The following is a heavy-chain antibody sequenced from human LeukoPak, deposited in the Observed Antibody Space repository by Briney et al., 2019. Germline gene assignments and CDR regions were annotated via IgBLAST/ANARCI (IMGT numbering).Heavy chain of an antibody. CDR1: GFTFSSYA. CDR3: AKGTYYDFWSVYYSGGGLYNFDY. Sequence: GGSLRLSCAASGFTFSSYAMSWVRQAPGKGLEWVSAISGSGAGTYYADSVKGRFTISRDNSKNTLYLQMNSLSVEDTAVYYCAKGTYYDFWSVYYSGGGLYNFDYWGQGTLVTVSS. V-gene: IGHV3-23*01. J-gene: IGHJ4*02. CDR2: ISGSGAGT. D-gene: IGHD3-3*01.